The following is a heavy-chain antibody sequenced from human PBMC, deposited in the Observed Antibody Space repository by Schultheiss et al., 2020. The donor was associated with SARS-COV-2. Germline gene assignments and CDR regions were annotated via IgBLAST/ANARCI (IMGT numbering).Heavy chain of an antibody. CDR2: IYSGGST. CDR3: ARDSRPVTHNCYFDL. D-gene: IGHD4-17*01. J-gene: IGHJ2*01. V-gene: IGHV3-53*01. Sequence: GGSLRLSCAASGFTFSSYDMHWVRQATGKGLEWVSVIYSGGSTYYADSVKGRFTISRDNSKNTLYLQMNSLRAEDTAVYYCARDSRPVTHNCYFDLWGRGTLVTVSS. CDR1: GFTFSSYD.